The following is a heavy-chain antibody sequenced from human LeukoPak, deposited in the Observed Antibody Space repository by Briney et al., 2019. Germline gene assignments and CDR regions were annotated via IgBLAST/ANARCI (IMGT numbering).Heavy chain of an antibody. V-gene: IGHV4-59*01. Sequence: PSETLSLTCTVSGGSISTYSWTWIRQPPGKGLEWIGNIYYSGRTNYNPSLKSRVTISIDTPKNQFSLKVSSVNAADTAVYYCARAHSSGWPHMFDPWGQGTLVTVPS. CDR3: ARAHSSGWPHMFDP. J-gene: IGHJ5*02. CDR2: IYYSGRT. CDR1: GGSISTYS. D-gene: IGHD6-19*01.